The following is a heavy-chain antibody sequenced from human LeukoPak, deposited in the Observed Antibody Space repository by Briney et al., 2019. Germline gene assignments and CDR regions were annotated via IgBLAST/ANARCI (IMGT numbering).Heavy chain of an antibody. CDR2: ISYDGTNK. V-gene: IGHV3-30*03. Sequence: PGRSLRLSCAASGFTFSSYGMHWVRQAPGRGLEWVAIISYDGTNKYYADSVKGRFTISRDNAKNSLYLQMNSLRAEDTSVYYCEREGTDGYYFDYWGQGTLVTVSS. J-gene: IGHJ4*02. CDR3: EREGTDGYYFDY. CDR1: GFTFSSYG. D-gene: IGHD6-13*01.